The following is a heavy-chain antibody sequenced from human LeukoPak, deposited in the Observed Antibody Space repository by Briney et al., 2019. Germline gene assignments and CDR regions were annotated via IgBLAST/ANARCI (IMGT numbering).Heavy chain of an antibody. CDR1: GGTFSIYA. V-gene: IGHV1-69*05. D-gene: IGHD3-10*01. J-gene: IGHJ5*02. CDR3: AAGVGELLFHWFDP. Sequence: SVTVSFTASGGTFSIYAVSWVRQAPGQGLEWMGGIIPIFGTANYAQKFQGRVTITTDESTSTAYMELSSLRSEDTAVYYCAAGVGELLFHWFDPWGQGTLVTVSS. CDR2: IIPIFGTA.